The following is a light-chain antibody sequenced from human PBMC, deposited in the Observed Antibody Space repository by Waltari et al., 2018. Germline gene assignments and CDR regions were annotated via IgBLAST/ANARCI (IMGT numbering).Light chain of an antibody. CDR3: AAWDDRLFGPV. J-gene: IGLJ1*01. CDR2: GND. CDR1: NSNIGVNT. Sequence: QSALTQPPSTSGTPGQRVTISCSGSNSNIGVNTVNWYQVLPGPAPKLLISGNDQRPSGVPDPFSASKSGSSASLAISGLQSEDEADYYCAAWDDRLFGPVFGTGTEVTVL. V-gene: IGLV1-44*01.